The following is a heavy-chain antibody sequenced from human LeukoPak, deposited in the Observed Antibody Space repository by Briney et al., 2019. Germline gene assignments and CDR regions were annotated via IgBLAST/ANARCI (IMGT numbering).Heavy chain of an antibody. CDR1: GFTIRSNY. V-gene: IGHV3-66*01. CDR2: IYSGGST. CDR3: ARDRGGYFDY. J-gene: IGHJ4*02. Sequence: PGGSLRLSCAASGFTIRSNYMSWVRQAPGKGLEWVSVIYSGGSTYYADSVKGRFTISRDNSKNTLYLQMNSLRAEGTAVYYCARDRGGYFDYWGQGTLVTVSS.